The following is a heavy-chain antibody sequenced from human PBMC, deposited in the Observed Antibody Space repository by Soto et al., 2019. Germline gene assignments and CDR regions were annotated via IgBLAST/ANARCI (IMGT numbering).Heavy chain of an antibody. V-gene: IGHV1-18*04. CDR3: ARGVGLGYSSSWYGKTYYYYYGMDV. Sequence: GASVKVSCKASGYTFTSYCISWVRQAPGQGLEWMGWISAYNGNTNYAQKLQGRVTMTTDTSTSTAYMELRSLRSDDTTVYYCARGVGLGYSSSWYGKTYYYYYGMDVWGQGTTVTVSS. D-gene: IGHD6-13*01. CDR2: ISAYNGNT. CDR1: GYTFTSYC. J-gene: IGHJ6*02.